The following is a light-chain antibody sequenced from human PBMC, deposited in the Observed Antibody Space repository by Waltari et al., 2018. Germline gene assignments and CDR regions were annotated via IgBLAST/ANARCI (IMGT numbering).Light chain of an antibody. CDR2: DAS. J-gene: IGKJ2*01. CDR3: QQFDSSPPMYT. CDR1: QSVGRNY. Sequence: IVLTQSPGILSLSPGHRATLSCRASQSVGRNYVSWYQQKPGQAPRLLIYDASSRAAGIPDRFSGSGSGTDFTLTISRLEPEDFGVYYCQQFDSSPPMYTFGQGTKLEIK. V-gene: IGKV3-20*01.